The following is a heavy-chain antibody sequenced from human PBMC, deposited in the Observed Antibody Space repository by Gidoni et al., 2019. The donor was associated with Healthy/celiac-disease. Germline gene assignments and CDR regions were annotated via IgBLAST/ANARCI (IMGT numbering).Heavy chain of an antibody. CDR2: IYYSGST. J-gene: IGHJ6*02. Sequence: QLQLQESGPGLVKPSETLSLTYTVSGGSISSSSYYWGWIRQPPGKGLEWIGSIYYSGSTYYNPSLKSRVTISVDTSKNQFSLKLSSVTAADTAVYYCARQPYDYYGMDVWGQGTTVTVSS. V-gene: IGHV4-39*01. CDR1: GGSISSSSYY. CDR3: ARQPYDYYGMDV.